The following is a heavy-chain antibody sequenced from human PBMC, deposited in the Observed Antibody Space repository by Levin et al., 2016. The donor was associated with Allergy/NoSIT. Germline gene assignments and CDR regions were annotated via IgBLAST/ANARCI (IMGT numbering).Heavy chain of an antibody. D-gene: IGHD3-10*01. CDR3: ATEGGHGSSLYYYMDV. V-gene: IGHV4-31*02. Sequence: WIRQPPGKGLEWIGSIDYSGTTYYSPSLRSRITISVGASKNQFSLRLSSVTAADTAVYYCATEGGHGSSLYYYMDVWGKGITVTVSS. CDR2: IDYSGTT. J-gene: IGHJ6*03.